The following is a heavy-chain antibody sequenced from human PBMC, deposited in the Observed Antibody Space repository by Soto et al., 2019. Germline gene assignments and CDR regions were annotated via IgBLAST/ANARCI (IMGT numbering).Heavy chain of an antibody. V-gene: IGHV1-18*01. CDR1: GNTFTNHG. CDR2: ICALNGNT. CDR3: ARDSDRDGYIYWYFDL. Sequence: QVQLVQSAAEVKKPGASVKVSCKASGNTFTNHGISWVRQAPGQGLEWMGWICALNGNTNYAQEFQGRITMTTDTSATTAYMELRSLKSDDTAVYYCARDSDRDGYIYWYFDLWGRGTLVTVSS. J-gene: IGHJ2*01. D-gene: IGHD5-12*01.